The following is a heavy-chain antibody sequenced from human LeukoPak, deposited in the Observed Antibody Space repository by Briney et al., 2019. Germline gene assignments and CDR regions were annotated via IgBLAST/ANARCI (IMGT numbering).Heavy chain of an antibody. D-gene: IGHD2-2*01. CDR2: IKQDGGEK. CDR3: ARDDCSSISCYHNWFDP. J-gene: IGHJ5*02. Sequence: GRSLRLSCAASGFTFSSYWMSWVRQAPGKGLEWVANIKQDGGEKYYVDSVKGRFTITRDNAKNSLYLQMNSLRAEDTAVYYCARDDCSSISCYHNWFDPWGQGTLVTVSS. V-gene: IGHV3-7*01. CDR1: GFTFSSYW.